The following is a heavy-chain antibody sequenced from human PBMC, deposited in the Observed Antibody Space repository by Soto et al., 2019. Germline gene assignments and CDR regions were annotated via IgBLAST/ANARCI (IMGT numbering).Heavy chain of an antibody. D-gene: IGHD6-19*01. CDR3: AREVIAVAGSPFDY. Sequence: GGSLRLSCAASGFTFSSYAMHWVRQAPGKGLEWVAVISYDGSNKYYADSVKGRFTISRDNSKNTLYLQMNSLRAEDTAVYYCAREVIAVAGSPFDYWGQGTLVTVSS. CDR2: ISYDGSNK. V-gene: IGHV3-30-3*01. CDR1: GFTFSSYA. J-gene: IGHJ4*02.